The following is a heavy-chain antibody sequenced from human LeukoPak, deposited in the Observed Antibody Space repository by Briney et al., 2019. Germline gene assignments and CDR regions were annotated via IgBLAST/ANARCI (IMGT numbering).Heavy chain of an antibody. D-gene: IGHD2-15*01. Sequence: ASGKVSCKASGYTCTRYGISWVRQAPGQGLEWMGWISANNGDTNPAQKFQDRVTMTTDTSTSTAYMELRSLRSDDTAVYYCARDFFHGHCAGLSCFLLDYWGQGSLVTVSS. CDR3: ARDFFHGHCAGLSCFLLDY. CDR2: ISANNGDT. CDR1: GYTCTRYG. J-gene: IGHJ4*02. V-gene: IGHV1-18*01.